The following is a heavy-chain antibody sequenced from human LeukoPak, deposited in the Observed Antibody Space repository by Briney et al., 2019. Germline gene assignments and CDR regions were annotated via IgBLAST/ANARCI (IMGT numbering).Heavy chain of an antibody. V-gene: IGHV3-23*01. CDR3: AKDRGRVPGSRARYYGMDV. CDR2: ISGSGGST. J-gene: IGHJ6*02. Sequence: PGGSLRLSCAASGFTFSSYAMSWVRQAPGKGLEWVSAISGSGGSTYYADSVKGRFTISRDNSKSTLYLQMNSLRAEDTAVYYCAKDRGRVPGSRARYYGMDVWGQGTTVTVSS. CDR1: GFTFSSYA. D-gene: IGHD1-26*01.